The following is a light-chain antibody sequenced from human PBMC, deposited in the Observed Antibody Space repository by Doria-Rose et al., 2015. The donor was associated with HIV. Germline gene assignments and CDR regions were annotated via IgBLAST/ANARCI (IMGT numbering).Light chain of an antibody. CDR1: QSITRW. CDR3: QQYNSYSPWT. J-gene: IGKJ2*02. CDR2: NAS. V-gene: IGKV1-5*03. Sequence: TQSPSTLSASVGDSVTITCRASQSITRWLAWYHQKPGQAPKLLIYNASLLESGVPSRFSGSGSVTEFTLTISSLQPDDFATYYCQQYNSYSPWTFGPGTKLEIK.